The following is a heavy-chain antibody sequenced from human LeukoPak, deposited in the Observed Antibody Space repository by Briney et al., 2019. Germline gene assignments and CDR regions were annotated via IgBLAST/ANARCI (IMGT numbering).Heavy chain of an antibody. V-gene: IGHV3-7*05. CDR1: GFTFSTFW. CDR2: IKQDGSEK. D-gene: IGHD3-10*01. Sequence: GGSLRLSCAASGFTFSTFWMSWVRQAPGKGLEWVANIKQDGSEKYYVDSVKGRFTISRDNAKNSLYPQMNSLRAEDTAVYYCARDRGSQDYWGQGTLVTVSS. CDR3: ARDRGSQDY. J-gene: IGHJ4*02.